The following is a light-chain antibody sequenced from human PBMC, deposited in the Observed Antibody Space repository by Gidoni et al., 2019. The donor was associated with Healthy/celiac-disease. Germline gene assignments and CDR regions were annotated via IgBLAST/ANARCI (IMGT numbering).Light chain of an antibody. V-gene: IGKV1-27*01. CDR3: QKYNSAPT. J-gene: IGKJ1*01. Sequence: MTQSPSSLSASVGDRVTITCRASQGISNYLAWYQQKPGEVPKLLIYAASTLQSGVPSRFSGSGSGTDFTLTISSLQPEDVATYYCQKYNSAPTFGQGTKVEIK. CDR1: QGISNY. CDR2: AAS.